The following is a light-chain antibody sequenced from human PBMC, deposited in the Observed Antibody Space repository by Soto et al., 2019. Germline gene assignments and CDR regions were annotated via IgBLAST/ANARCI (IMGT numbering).Light chain of an antibody. Sequence: QSVLTQPPSVSGAPGQRVTISCTGAGSNIGAGYDVHWYQQLPGTAPKVLIYSNDKRPSGVPDRFSGSKSGTSASLAISGLRSEDEADYYCAAWDDSLSGPVFGGGTKLTVL. J-gene: IGLJ2*01. CDR1: GSNIGAGYD. CDR2: SND. V-gene: IGLV1-47*01. CDR3: AAWDDSLSGPV.